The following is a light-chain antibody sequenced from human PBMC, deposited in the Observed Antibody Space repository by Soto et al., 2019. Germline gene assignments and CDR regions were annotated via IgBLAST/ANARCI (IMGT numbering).Light chain of an antibody. CDR3: QQYNSYSCA. CDR1: QAISNF. CDR2: SAS. Sequence: DIQMTQSPSSLSAAVGDRVTITCRASQAISNFLAWYQQKPGKGPELLIYSASTLQSGVPSRSSGSGSGTDFTLTISSLQPDDFATYYCQQYNSYSCAFGQGTKVDI. V-gene: IGKV1-27*01. J-gene: IGKJ1*01.